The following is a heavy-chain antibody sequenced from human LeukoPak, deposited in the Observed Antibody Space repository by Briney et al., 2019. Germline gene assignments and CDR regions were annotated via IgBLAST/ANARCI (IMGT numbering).Heavy chain of an antibody. D-gene: IGHD6-13*01. CDR1: GGSISSYY. V-gene: IGHV4-39*07. CDR2: IYYSGST. Sequence: SETLSLTCTVSGGSISSYYWGWIRQPPGKGLEWIGSIYYSGSTYYNPSLKSRVTISVDTSKNQFSLKLSSVTAADTAVYYCARDQGIAASMPDYWGQGTLVTVSS. J-gene: IGHJ4*02. CDR3: ARDQGIAASMPDY.